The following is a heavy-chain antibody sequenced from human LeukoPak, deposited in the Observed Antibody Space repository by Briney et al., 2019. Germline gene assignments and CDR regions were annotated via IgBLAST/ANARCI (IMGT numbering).Heavy chain of an antibody. CDR1: GGTISSYY. Sequence: SETLSLTCTVSGGTISSYYWSWIRQPPGKGLEWIGDIYYSGSTNYNPSLKSRVTISVDTSKNQLSLKLSSVTAADTAVYYCAKHSREISVDYWGQGTLVTVSS. D-gene: IGHD5-24*01. V-gene: IGHV4-59*08. CDR3: AKHSREISVDY. J-gene: IGHJ4*02. CDR2: IYYSGST.